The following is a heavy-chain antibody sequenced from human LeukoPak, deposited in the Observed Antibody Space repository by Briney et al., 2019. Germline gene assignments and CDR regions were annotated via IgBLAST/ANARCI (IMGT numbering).Heavy chain of an antibody. J-gene: IGHJ4*02. CDR3: ARQGDSSGYYLFDF. V-gene: IGHV4-39*01. D-gene: IGHD3-22*01. CDR1: GGSISTSSYY. Sequence: SETLSLTCTVSGGSISTSSYYWGWIRQPPGKGLEWIGSIYNSGSTYYNPSLKSRVTISVDTSKYQFSLKLSSVIAADTAVYYCARQGDSSGYYLFDFWGQGALVSVSS. CDR2: IYNSGST.